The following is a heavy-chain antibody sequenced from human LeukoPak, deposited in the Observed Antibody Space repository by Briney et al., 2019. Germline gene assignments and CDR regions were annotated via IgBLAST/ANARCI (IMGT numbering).Heavy chain of an antibody. J-gene: IGHJ6*02. CDR2: INPSGGST. V-gene: IGHV1-46*01. D-gene: IGHD2-21*02. Sequence: GASVKVSCKASGYTFTSYYMHWVRQAPGQGLEWMGIINPSGGSTSYAQKFQGRVTTTRDTSTSTVYMELSSLRSEDTAVYYCARVGVVVTAIPGNVNYYYYYGMDVWGQGTTVTVSS. CDR1: GYTFTSYY. CDR3: ARVGVVVTAIPGNVNYYYYYGMDV.